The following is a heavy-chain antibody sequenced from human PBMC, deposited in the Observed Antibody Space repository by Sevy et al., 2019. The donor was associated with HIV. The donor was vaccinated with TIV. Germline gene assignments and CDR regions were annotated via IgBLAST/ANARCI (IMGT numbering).Heavy chain of an antibody. D-gene: IGHD1-26*01. CDR3: AGENAWGRGYS. CDR2: IYYNGHL. J-gene: IGHJ4*02. CDR1: GCSITSLY. Sequence: SETLSLTCTVSGCSITSLYWNWIRQPPGKGLEWIANIYYNGHLNYNPSLKSRVTLSLDTSKNQFSLRLSSVTAADTAMYYCAGENAWGRGYSWGQGTLVTVSS. V-gene: IGHV4-59*08.